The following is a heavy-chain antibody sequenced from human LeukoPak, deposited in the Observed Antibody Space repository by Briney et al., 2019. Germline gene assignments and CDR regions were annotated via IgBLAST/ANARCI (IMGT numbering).Heavy chain of an antibody. CDR3: AREKSMDPTIDY. D-gene: IGHD1-14*01. V-gene: IGHV4-31*03. CDR1: GGSISSGVYC. Sequence: SETLSLTCTVSGGSISSGVYCWSWIRQHPGKGLERIGYIYYSGSTYYNPSFKSRVTISVDTSKNQFSLKLSSVTAADTAVYYCAREKSMDPTIDYWGQGTLVTVSS. CDR2: IYYSGST. J-gene: IGHJ4*02.